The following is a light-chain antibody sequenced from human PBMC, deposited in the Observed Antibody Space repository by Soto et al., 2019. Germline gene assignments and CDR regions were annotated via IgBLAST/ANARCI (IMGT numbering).Light chain of an antibody. CDR3: SSYTSSITVL. J-gene: IGLJ2*01. CDR2: DVS. V-gene: IGLV2-14*01. CDR1: SSDVGVYNY. Sequence: QSALTQPASVSGSAGESITISCTGSSSDVGVYNYVSWYQHTPSKRPKLLIYDVSKRPSGVSNRFSGSKSGNTASLTISGLQAEDEADYYCSSYTSSITVLFGGGTKLTV.